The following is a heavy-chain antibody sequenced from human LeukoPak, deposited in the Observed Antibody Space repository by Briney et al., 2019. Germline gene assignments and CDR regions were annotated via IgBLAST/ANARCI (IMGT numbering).Heavy chain of an antibody. CDR1: GYTFTSYD. D-gene: IGHD6-13*01. V-gene: IGHV1-8*01. CDR2: MNPNSGNT. J-gene: IGHJ3*01. CDR3: ARGYSGSWSNWFDP. Sequence: ASVKVSCKASGYTFTSYDINWVRQATGQGLEWMGWMNPNSGNTGYAQMFQGRVTMSRNTSITTAYLELSSLRSEDTAVYYCARGYSGSWSNWFDPWGQGTMVTVSS.